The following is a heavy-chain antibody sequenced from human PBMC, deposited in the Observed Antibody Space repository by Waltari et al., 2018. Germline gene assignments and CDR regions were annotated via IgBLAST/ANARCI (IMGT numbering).Heavy chain of an antibody. CDR2: VHGSGRS. CDR3: ARDRGRGLYLDT. Sequence: QLQLQESGPGLVAPSGTLSLSCAVSGDSVSNTYWWSGVRQSPQKGLEWIGQVHGSGRSNYSPSLASRVTVSLDTSKNAFSLKVTSATAADTAVYYCARDRGRGLYLDTWGPGTLVTVSP. D-gene: IGHD3-22*01. J-gene: IGHJ5*02. CDR1: GDSVSNTYW. V-gene: IGHV4-4*02.